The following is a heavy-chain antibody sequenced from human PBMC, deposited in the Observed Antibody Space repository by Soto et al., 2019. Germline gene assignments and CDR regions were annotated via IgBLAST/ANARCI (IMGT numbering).Heavy chain of an antibody. CDR2: IKSKTDGGTT. D-gene: IGHD3-22*01. V-gene: IGHV3-15*01. CDR1: GFTFSNAW. CDR3: TTVPYYYDSSDYFDY. J-gene: IGHJ4*02. Sequence: GGSLRLSCAASGFTFSNAWMSWVRQAPGKGLEWVGRIKSKTDGGTTDYAAPVKGRFTISRDDSKNTLYLQMNSLKTEDTAVYYCTTVPYYYDSSDYFDYWGQGTLVTVSS.